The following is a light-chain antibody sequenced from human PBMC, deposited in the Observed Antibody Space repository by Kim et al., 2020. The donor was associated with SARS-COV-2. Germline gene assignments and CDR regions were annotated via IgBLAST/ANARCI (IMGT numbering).Light chain of an antibody. V-gene: IGLV6-57*03. CDR2: EDN. CDR3: QSYRV. Sequence: ESPGKTVTISCTRTSGSIASNYVQWYQQRPGRAPTTVIYEDNQRPSGVPDRFSGSIDSSSNSASLTISGLKTEDEADYYCQSYRVFGGGTQLTVL. J-gene: IGLJ3*02. CDR1: SGSIASNY.